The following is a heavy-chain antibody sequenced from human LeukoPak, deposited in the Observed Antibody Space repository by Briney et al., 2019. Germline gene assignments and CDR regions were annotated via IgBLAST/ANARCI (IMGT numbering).Heavy chain of an antibody. J-gene: IGHJ4*02. V-gene: IGHV3-9*03. CDR1: GFTFSSYE. D-gene: IGHD1-26*01. Sequence: GGSLRLSCAASGFTFSSYEMNWVRQAPGKGLEWVSGISWNSGSIGYADSVKGRFTISRDNAKNSLYLQMNSLRAEDMALYYCAKDMRSGGSYYWGGFDYWGQGTLVTVSS. CDR2: ISWNSGSI. CDR3: AKDMRSGGSYYWGGFDY.